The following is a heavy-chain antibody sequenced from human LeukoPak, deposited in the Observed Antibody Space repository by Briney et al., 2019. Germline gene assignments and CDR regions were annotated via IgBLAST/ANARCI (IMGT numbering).Heavy chain of an antibody. CDR2: IRASGGNT. V-gene: IGHV3-23*01. J-gene: IGHJ4*02. D-gene: IGHD2-2*01. CDR3: AKRPDCSTTNCFRFEY. CDR1: GFTFTSYS. Sequence: GGSLRLSCAASGFTFTSYSMTWVRQAPGKGLEWVSAIRASGGNTYSADSVEGRFTISRDNSKNTVYLQMNSLRAEDTAVYYCAKRPDCSTTNCFRFEYWGQGTLVTVSS.